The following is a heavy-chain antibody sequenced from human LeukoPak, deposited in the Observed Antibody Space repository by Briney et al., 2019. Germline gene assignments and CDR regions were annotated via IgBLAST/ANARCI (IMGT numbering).Heavy chain of an antibody. Sequence: GSLRLSCAASGFTVSSNYMSWVRQAPGKGLEWVSYISSSGSTIYYADSVKGRFTISKDNAKNSLYLQMNSLRAEDTAVYYCARDSAPDYYDSSGYDYWGQGTLVTVSS. J-gene: IGHJ4*02. V-gene: IGHV3-11*01. CDR1: GFTVSSNY. D-gene: IGHD3-22*01. CDR2: ISSSGSTI. CDR3: ARDSAPDYYDSSGYDY.